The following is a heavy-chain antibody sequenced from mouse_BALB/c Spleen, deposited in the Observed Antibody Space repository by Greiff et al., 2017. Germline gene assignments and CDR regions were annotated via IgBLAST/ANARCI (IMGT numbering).Heavy chain of an antibody. D-gene: IGHD1-2*01. Sequence: EVQLQQSGPELVKPGASVKMSCKASGYTFTSYVMHWVKQKPGQGLEWIGYINPYNDGTKYNEKFKGKATLTSDKSSSTAYMELSSLTSEDSAVYYCARTPSFLLRRYFDYWGQGTTLTVSS. J-gene: IGHJ2*01. CDR1: GYTFTSYV. V-gene: IGHV1-14*01. CDR3: ARTPSFLLRRYFDY. CDR2: INPYNDGT.